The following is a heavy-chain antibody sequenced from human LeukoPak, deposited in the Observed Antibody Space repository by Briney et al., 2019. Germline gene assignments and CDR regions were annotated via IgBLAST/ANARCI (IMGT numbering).Heavy chain of an antibody. J-gene: IGHJ4*02. Sequence: VGSLRLSCAASGFTFSNYSMHWVRQAPGKGLEYVSAISSDGGSTYYANSVKGRFTISRDNSKNTLYLQMGSLRAEDMAVYFCRRGGTAPAVDYWGQGTLVTVSS. CDR3: RRGGTAPAVDY. D-gene: IGHD1/OR15-1a*01. CDR1: GFTFSNYS. V-gene: IGHV3-64*01. CDR2: ISSDGGST.